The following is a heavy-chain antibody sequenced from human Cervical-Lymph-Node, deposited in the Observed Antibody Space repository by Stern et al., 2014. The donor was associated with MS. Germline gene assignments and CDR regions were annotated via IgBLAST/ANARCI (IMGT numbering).Heavy chain of an antibody. D-gene: IGHD5-24*01. Sequence: EVQLLESGGTLVQPGGSLRLSCAASGSTVNSNYMTWVRQAPGKGLEWVSIFYSGISTYYAESVKGRFSFSIDNSKNTLFLHMNNLRVDDTAMYYCTREMAARRLDPWGQGTLVIVSA. J-gene: IGHJ5*02. CDR1: GSTVNSNY. CDR2: FYSGIST. CDR3: TREMAARRLDP. V-gene: IGHV3-66*01.